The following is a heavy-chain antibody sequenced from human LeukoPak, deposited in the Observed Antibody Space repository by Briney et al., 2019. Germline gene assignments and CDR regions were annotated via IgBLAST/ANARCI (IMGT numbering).Heavy chain of an antibody. J-gene: IGHJ4*02. CDR3: ARVRGGDYRSV. CDR2: IKQDGSEK. D-gene: IGHD2-21*02. V-gene: IGHV3-7*01. Sequence: PGGSLRLSCAAAGFTFSSYWMSWVRQAPGKGLEWVANIKQDGSEKYYVDSVKGRFTISRDNAKNSLYLQMNSLRAEDTAVYYCARVRGGDYRSVWGQGTLVTVSS. CDR1: GFTFSSYW.